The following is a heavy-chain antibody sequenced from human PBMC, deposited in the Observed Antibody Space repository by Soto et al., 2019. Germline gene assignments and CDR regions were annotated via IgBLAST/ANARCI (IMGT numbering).Heavy chain of an antibody. D-gene: IGHD3-10*01. CDR3: ARVPGP. V-gene: IGHV4-30-2*01. CDR2: IYHSGST. Sequence: SETLSLTCAVSGGSIGSRGYSWSWIRQPPGKGLEWIGYIYHSGSTYYNPSIKSRVTISVDRSKNQFSLKLSSVTAADTAVYYCARVPGPWGQGTLVTVSS. CDR1: GGSIGSRGYS. J-gene: IGHJ5*02.